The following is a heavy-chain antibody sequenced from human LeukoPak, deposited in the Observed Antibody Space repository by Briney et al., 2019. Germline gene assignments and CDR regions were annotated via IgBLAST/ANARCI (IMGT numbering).Heavy chain of an antibody. CDR3: ARDGSTTGWYSGDY. D-gene: IGHD6-19*01. Sequence: SETLSLTCTVSGDSITAYYWSWIRQPPGKGVEWIGYIYYTGSTNYNPSLKNRVTISLDTSKNQLSLRLSSVTTADTAVYYCARDGSTTGWYSGDYWGQGILVTVSS. CDR1: GDSITAYY. CDR2: IYYTGST. J-gene: IGHJ4*02. V-gene: IGHV4-59*01.